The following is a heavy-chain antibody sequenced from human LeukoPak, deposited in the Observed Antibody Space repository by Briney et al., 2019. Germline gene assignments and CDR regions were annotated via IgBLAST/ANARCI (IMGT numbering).Heavy chain of an antibody. Sequence: PSETLSLTCTVSGYSISSGYYWGWIRQPPGKGLEWIGSIYHSGSTYYNPSLKSRVTISVDTSKNQFSLKLSSVTAADTAVYYCARVSAAAGKLDYWGQGTPVTVSS. D-gene: IGHD6-13*01. V-gene: IGHV4-38-2*02. CDR3: ARVSAAAGKLDY. CDR2: IYHSGST. CDR1: GYSISSGYY. J-gene: IGHJ4*02.